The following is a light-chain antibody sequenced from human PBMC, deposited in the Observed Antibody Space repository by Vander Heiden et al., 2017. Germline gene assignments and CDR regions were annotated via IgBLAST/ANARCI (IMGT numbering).Light chain of an antibody. V-gene: IGKV4-1*01. CDR3: QQDDSTPWT. CDR2: WAP. Sequence: DIVMTQSPDSLAVSLGERATINCKSSQSVLYRSNNKNYLAWYQQKPGQHPKLLIYWAPTRESGVPDRFSGSGSGTDFTLTISSLQAEDVAVYYCQQDDSTPWTFGQGTKVEIK. J-gene: IGKJ1*01. CDR1: QSVLYRSNNKNY.